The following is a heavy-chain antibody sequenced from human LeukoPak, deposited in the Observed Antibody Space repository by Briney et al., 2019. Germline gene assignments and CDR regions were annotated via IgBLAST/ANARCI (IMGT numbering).Heavy chain of an antibody. CDR1: GGSISSYY. CDR3: ARRGYSSSFSYYYYYMDV. V-gene: IGHV4-4*09. D-gene: IGHD6-6*01. CDR2: IYTSGST. Sequence: SETLSLTCTGSGGSISSYYCSWIRQPPGKGLEWIGYIYTSGSTNYNPSLKRRVTISEDTSKNQFSLKLNSVTAADTAVYYCARRGYSSSFSYYYYYMDVWGKGTTVTASS. J-gene: IGHJ6*03.